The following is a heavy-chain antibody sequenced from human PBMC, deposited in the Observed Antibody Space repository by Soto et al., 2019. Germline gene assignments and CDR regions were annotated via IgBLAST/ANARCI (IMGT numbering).Heavy chain of an antibody. V-gene: IGHV3-21*01. J-gene: IGHJ4*02. CDR2: ISSSSSYI. CDR3: ARDMTDYDFAY. D-gene: IGHD4-17*01. Sequence: GGSLRLSCAASGFTFSSYRMNWVRQAPGKGLEWVSSISSSSSYIYYADSVKGRFTISRDNAKNSLYLQMNSLRAEDTAVYYCARDMTDYDFAYWGQVTVVTVLL. CDR1: GFTFSSYR.